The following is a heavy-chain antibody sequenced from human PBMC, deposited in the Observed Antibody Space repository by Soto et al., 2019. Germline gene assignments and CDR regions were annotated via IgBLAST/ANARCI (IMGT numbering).Heavy chain of an antibody. Sequence: SETLSLTCAVYGGSFSGYYWSWIRQPPGKGLEWIGEINHSGSTNYNPSLKSRVTISVDTSKNQFSLKLSSVTAADTAVYYCAFNPGYSSGWYPVYWGQGTLVTVSS. V-gene: IGHV4-34*01. CDR2: INHSGST. CDR1: GGSFSGYY. D-gene: IGHD6-19*01. CDR3: AFNPGYSSGWYPVY. J-gene: IGHJ4*02.